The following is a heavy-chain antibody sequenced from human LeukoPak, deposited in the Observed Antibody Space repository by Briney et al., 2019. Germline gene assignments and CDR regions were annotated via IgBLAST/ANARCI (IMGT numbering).Heavy chain of an antibody. Sequence: GESLRLSCAASGFTFSSYGMHWVRQAPGKGLEWVAVISYDGSNKYYADSVKGRFTISRDNSKNTLYLQMNSLRAEDTAVYYCAKGESDFEEYNWFDPWGQGTLVTVSS. CDR1: GFTFSSYG. D-gene: IGHD3-3*01. J-gene: IGHJ5*02. CDR2: ISYDGSNK. V-gene: IGHV3-30*18. CDR3: AKGESDFEEYNWFDP.